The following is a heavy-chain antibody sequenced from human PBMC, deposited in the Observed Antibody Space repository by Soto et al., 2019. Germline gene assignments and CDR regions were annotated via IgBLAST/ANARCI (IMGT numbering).Heavy chain of an antibody. CDR2: IWNDGSNK. D-gene: IGHD5-12*01. CDR3: ARALFPDVDIYAMDV. Sequence: GGSLRLSCAASGFTFRDHAMHWVRQAPGKGREWLAIIWNDGSNKFYAGSVQGRFTISRDNSKNTVYLQMNTLSAEDTAVYYCARALFPDVDIYAMDVWGQGTTVTVSS. CDR1: GFTFRDHA. J-gene: IGHJ6*02. V-gene: IGHV3-33*01.